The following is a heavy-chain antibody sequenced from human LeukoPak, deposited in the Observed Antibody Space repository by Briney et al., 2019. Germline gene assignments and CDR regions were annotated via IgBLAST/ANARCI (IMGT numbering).Heavy chain of an antibody. CDR1: GGSFSGYY. Sequence: SETLSLTCAVYGGSFSGYYWSWIRQPPGKGLEWIGEINHSGSTNYNPSLKSRVTISVDTSKNQFSLKLSSVTAADTAVYYCARVSYYYYGMDVWGQGTTVTVSS. V-gene: IGHV4-34*01. CDR2: INHSGST. CDR3: ARVSYYYYGMDV. J-gene: IGHJ6*02.